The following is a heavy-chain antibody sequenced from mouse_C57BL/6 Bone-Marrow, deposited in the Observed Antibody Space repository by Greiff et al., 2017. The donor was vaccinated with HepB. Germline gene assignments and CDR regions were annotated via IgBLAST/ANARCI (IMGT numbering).Heavy chain of an antibody. V-gene: IGHV2-5*01. CDR3: AKDGGDYDEGYAMDY. CDR1: GFSLTSYG. CDR2: IWRGGST. D-gene: IGHD2-4*01. J-gene: IGHJ4*01. Sequence: VQRVESGPGLVQPSQSLSITCTVSGFSLTSYGVHWVRQSPGKGLEWLGVIWRGGSTDYNAAFMSRLSITKDNSKSQVFFKMNSLQADDTAIYYCAKDGGDYDEGYAMDYWGQGTSVTVSS.